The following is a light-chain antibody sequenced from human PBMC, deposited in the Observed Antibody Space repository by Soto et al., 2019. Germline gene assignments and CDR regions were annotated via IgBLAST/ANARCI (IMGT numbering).Light chain of an antibody. J-gene: IGKJ4*01. Sequence: DIQMTQSPSTLSASVGDRVTITCRASQSMSYWLAWYQQKPGKAPKLLIYKATNLEAGVPSRFSGSGSGTEFILTISSLQPDDFATYYCQQYNNYWGLTFGGGTRVEIK. CDR3: QQYNNYWGLT. V-gene: IGKV1-5*03. CDR1: QSMSYW. CDR2: KAT.